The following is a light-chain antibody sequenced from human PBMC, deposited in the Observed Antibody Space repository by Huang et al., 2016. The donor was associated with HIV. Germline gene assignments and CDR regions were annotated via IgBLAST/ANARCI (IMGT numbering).Light chain of an antibody. CDR1: QSIGNY. V-gene: IGKV1-39*01. J-gene: IGKJ1*01. Sequence: DIQMTQSPSSLSASVGDRVAISCRASQSIGNYLNWYQQKPGKVPKLLIHAASSLQSGVPSRFSGGGSGTDFTLTISPLQPEDFATYHCQQSYSNPRTFGQGTKVEIK. CDR2: AAS. CDR3: QQSYSNPRT.